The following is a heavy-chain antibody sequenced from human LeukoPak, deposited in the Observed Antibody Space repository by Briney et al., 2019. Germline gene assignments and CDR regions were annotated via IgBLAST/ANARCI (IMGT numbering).Heavy chain of an antibody. V-gene: IGHV4-59*01. D-gene: IGHD2-21*02. CDR1: GGSISGYY. CDR2: LFYKRGA. CDR3: ARWTDCGGDCHILEY. J-gene: IGHJ4*02. Sequence: PSETLSLTCSVSGGSISGYYWSWSRQAPGKGVEWIGNLFYKRGAWYKSSPKSRVTTSVDTSKNELSLTLTSVTAADTAVYYCARWTDCGGDCHILEYWGQGILATVSS.